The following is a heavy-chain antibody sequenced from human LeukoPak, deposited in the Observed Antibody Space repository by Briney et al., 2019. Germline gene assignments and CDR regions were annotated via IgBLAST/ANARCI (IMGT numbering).Heavy chain of an antibody. CDR3: ASSPLYDYVWGSYRGGFDY. CDR1: GGSLSGYY. Sequence: SETLSLTCAVYGGSLSGYYWSRIRQPPGKVLEWIGYIYYSGSTNYNPSLKSRVTISVDTSKNQFSLKLSSVTAADTAVYYCASSPLYDYVWGSYRGGFDYWGQGTLVTVSS. V-gene: IGHV4-59*08. D-gene: IGHD3-16*02. CDR2: IYYSGST. J-gene: IGHJ4*02.